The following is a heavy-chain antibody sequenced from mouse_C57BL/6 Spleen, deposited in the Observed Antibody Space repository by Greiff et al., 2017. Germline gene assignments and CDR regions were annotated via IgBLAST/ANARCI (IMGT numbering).Heavy chain of an antibody. CDR2: IDPETGGT. D-gene: IGHD1-1*01. CDR3: TIYYYGSSPGYFDY. V-gene: IGHV1-15*01. CDR1: GYTFTDYE. Sequence: VHLVESGAELVRPGASVTLSCKASGYTFTDYEMHWVKQTPVHGLEWIGAIDPETGGTAYNQKFKGKAILTADKSSSTAYMELRSLTSEDSAVYYCTIYYYGSSPGYFDYWGQGTTLTVSS. J-gene: IGHJ2*01.